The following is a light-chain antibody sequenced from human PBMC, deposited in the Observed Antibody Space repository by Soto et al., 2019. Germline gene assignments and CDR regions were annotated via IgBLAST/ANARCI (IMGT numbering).Light chain of an antibody. CDR1: QSISSW. V-gene: IGKV1-5*01. CDR3: QQYNSYSWT. Sequence: DIQMTQSPSTLSASVGDRVTITCRASQSISSWLAWYQQKPGKAPKLLIYDASSLESGVPSRFSGSGSGTEFTLTISSLQPDDFATYYCQQYNSYSWTVGQGTKVYIK. J-gene: IGKJ1*01. CDR2: DAS.